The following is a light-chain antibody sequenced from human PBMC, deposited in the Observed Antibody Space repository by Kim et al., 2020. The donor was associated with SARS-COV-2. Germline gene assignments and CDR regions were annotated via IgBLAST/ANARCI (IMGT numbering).Light chain of an antibody. CDR3: PPYNSYPYT. J-gene: IGKJ2*01. CDR1: QSISSW. CDR2: KAS. Sequence: DIQMTQSPSTLSASVGDRVTITCRASQSISSWLAWYQQKPGKAPNLLIYKASSLESGVPSRFSGSGSGTEFTLTISSLQPDDFASYYCPPYNSYPYTCGQGTKLDIK. V-gene: IGKV1-5*03.